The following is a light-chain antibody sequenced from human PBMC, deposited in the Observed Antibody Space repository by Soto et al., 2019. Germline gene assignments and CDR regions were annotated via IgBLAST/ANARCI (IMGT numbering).Light chain of an antibody. CDR2: GAS. Sequence: EIVLTQSPGTLSLASGERATLSCRASQSVSSNLVAWYQQKPGQAPMLLISGASRRATGIQDRFSGSGSGTDFTLSISRLEPEDYAVYHCHQYASSPISFGGGTKVEAK. V-gene: IGKV3-20*01. J-gene: IGKJ4*01. CDR1: QSVSSNL. CDR3: HQYASSPIS.